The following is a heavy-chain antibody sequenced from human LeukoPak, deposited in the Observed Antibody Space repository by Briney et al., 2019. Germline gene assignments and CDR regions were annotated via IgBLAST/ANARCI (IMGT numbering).Heavy chain of an antibody. Sequence: PSETLSLTCAVYGGSFSGYYWSWIRQPPGKGLEWIGEINHSGSTNYNPSLKSRVTISVDTSKNQFSLKLSSVTAADTAVYYCARGSTGSIAAGFIDYWGQGTLVTVSS. CDR3: ARGSTGSIAAGFIDY. CDR1: GGSFSGYY. D-gene: IGHD6-6*01. J-gene: IGHJ4*02. V-gene: IGHV4-34*01. CDR2: INHSGST.